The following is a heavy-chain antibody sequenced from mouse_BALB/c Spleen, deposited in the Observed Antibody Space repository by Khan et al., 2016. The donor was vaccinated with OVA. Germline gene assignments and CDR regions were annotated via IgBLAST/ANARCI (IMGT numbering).Heavy chain of an antibody. CDR1: GYTFTNYG. Sequence: QIQLVQSGPELKKPGETVKISCKASGYTFTNYGMNWVKQAPGKGVKWMGWINTYTGEPTYTDDFKGRVAFCLENTAITAYLHINNLTTEDMAPYFCARGARYWYFDVCGAGTTVTVSS. D-gene: IGHD6-1*01. CDR2: INTYTGEP. CDR3: ARGARYWYFDV. V-gene: IGHV9-1*02. J-gene: IGHJ1*01.